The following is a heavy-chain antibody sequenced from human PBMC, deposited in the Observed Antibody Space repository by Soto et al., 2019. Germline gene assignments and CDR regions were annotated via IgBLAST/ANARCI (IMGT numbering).Heavy chain of an antibody. D-gene: IGHD3-10*01. CDR1: GGTFNGYG. CDR2: TVPVFDTS. CDR3: ARGVSNSGAYYTGPSAYDL. Sequence: QVQLVQSGAVVKKPGSSVEVSCKASGGTFNGYGISWVRQAPGQGLEWMGWTVPVFDTSKYAPRFQGRVTITADTSTSTAYMELSSVRSEDTAIYFCARGVSNSGAYYTGPSAYDLWGQGTLVIVSS. J-gene: IGHJ3*01. V-gene: IGHV1-69*06.